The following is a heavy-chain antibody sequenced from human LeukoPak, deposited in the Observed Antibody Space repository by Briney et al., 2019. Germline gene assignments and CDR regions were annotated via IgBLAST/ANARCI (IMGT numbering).Heavy chain of an antibody. CDR3: ARSLGGSLGALDAFDI. CDR1: GFTLSDPY. J-gene: IGHJ3*02. D-gene: IGHD1-26*01. Sequence: PGGSLRLSCAASGFTLSDPYMSWIRQAPGRGLEWVSYISSSGGTRYYADSVQGRFTISRDNAKNSLYLQMNSLRAEDTAVFYCARSLGGSLGALDAFDIWGQGTMVTVSS. CDR2: ISSSGGTR. V-gene: IGHV3-11*01.